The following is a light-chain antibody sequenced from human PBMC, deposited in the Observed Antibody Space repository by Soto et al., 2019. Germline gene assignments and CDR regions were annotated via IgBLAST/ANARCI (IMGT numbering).Light chain of an antibody. CDR1: QSIGNH. CDR2: GVS. Sequence: DIQMTQSPSFLSASVGDSFTITCRASQSIGNHLNWYQQKPGKAPKFLVYGVSNLQSGVPSRFTGSGSGTDFTLTVNDLQPEDFATYYCQQSYSSPTTFGQGTRLEIK. CDR3: QQSYSSPTT. V-gene: IGKV1-39*01. J-gene: IGKJ5*01.